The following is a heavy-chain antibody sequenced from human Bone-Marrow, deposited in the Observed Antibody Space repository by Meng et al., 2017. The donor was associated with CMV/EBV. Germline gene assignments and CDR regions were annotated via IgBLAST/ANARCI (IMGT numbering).Heavy chain of an antibody. CDR1: GFTFSNYA. Sequence: GGSLRLSCAASGFTFSNYAMSWVRQAPGKGLEWVGRIKSKTDGGTTDYAAPVKGRFTISRDDSKNTLYLQMNSLKTEDTAVYYCTTVSVVVPAAPDWGQGTLVTVSS. D-gene: IGHD2-2*01. V-gene: IGHV3-15*01. CDR3: TTVSVVVPAAPD. CDR2: IKSKTDGGTT. J-gene: IGHJ4*02.